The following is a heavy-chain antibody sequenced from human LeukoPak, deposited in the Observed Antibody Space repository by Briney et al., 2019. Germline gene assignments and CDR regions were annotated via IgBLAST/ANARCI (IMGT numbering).Heavy chain of an antibody. CDR3: ARDGLGTDMVPKPSDAFDI. Sequence: PGRSLRLSCAASGFTFSSYAMHWVRQAPGKGLEWVAVISYDGSNKYYADSVKGRFTISRDSSKNALYLQMNSLRAEDTAVYYCARDGLGTDMVPKPSDAFDIWGQGTMVTVSS. D-gene: IGHD4/OR15-4a*01. CDR2: ISYDGSNK. CDR1: GFTFSSYA. J-gene: IGHJ3*02. V-gene: IGHV3-30-3*01.